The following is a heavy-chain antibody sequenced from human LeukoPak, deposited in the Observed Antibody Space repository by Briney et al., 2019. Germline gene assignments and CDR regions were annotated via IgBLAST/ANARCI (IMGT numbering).Heavy chain of an antibody. CDR1: GGSISTSNYY. CDR3: ARSDFYGSGFFDY. V-gene: IGHV4-61*05. D-gene: IGHD3-10*01. CDR2: IYYSGST. Sequence: SETLSLTCTVSGGSISTSNYYWGWIRQPPGKGLEWIGYIYYSGSTNYNPSLKSRVTISVDTSKNQFSLKLSSVTAADTAVYYCARSDFYGSGFFDYWGQGTLVTVSS. J-gene: IGHJ4*02.